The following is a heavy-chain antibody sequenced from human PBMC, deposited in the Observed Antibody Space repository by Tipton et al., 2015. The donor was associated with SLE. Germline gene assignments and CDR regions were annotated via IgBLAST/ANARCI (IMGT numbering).Heavy chain of an antibody. Sequence: QLVQSGAEVKKSGASVKVSCKASGYNFNAYYIHWVRQAPGHGLEWMGQMNPNSGGTHYAQSFQGRVTMTGDTSVSTAYMELSGLSSDDPAVYFCAGVDSGWFHFDYWGRGALIPVSS. J-gene: IGHJ4*02. V-gene: IGHV1-2*06. CDR1: GYNFNAYY. CDR2: MNPNSGGT. CDR3: AGVDSGWFHFDY. D-gene: IGHD6-19*01.